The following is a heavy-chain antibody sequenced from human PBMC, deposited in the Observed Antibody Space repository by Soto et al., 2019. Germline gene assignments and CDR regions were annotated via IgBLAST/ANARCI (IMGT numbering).Heavy chain of an antibody. CDR3: VRLRGNGWLDL. V-gene: IGHV6-1*01. CDR1: GDSVSSDRAS. CDR2: TYYRSKWSY. Sequence: SQTLSLTCVISGDSVSSDRASWNWIRQSPSRGLEWLAKTYYRSKWSYDYAISVRSRIIIIPDTSRNQFSLQLNSVTPEDTAVHYCVRLRGNGWLDLWGQGT. J-gene: IGHJ5*02.